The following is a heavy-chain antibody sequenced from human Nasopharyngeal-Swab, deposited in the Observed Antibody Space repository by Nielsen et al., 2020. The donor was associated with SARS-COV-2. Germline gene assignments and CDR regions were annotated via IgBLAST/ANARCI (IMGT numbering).Heavy chain of an antibody. CDR1: GSAFTNVW. CDR3: TTDFYFDY. CDR2: IRSKRDGETR. J-gene: IGHJ4*02. Sequence: GGSLRLSCAVSGSAFTNVWMTWVRQAPGQGLEWVARIRSKRDGETRDYAAPVQGRFTVSRDDSKYTVYLQMDSLKTEDTALYYCTTDFYFDYWGQGTLVTVSS. V-gene: IGHV3-15*01.